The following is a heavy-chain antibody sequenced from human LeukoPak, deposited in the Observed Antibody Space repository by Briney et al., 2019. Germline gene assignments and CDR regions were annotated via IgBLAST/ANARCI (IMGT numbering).Heavy chain of an antibody. CDR2: ISSSSSTV. V-gene: IGHV3-48*03. CDR3: AELGITMIGGV. D-gene: IGHD3-10*02. J-gene: IGHJ6*04. CDR1: GFTFSSYE. Sequence: GGSLRLSCAASGFTFSSYEMNWVRQAPGKGLEWVSYISSSSSTVYYADSVKGRFTISRDNAKNSLYLQMNSLRAEDTAVYYCAELGITMIGGVWGKGTTVTISS.